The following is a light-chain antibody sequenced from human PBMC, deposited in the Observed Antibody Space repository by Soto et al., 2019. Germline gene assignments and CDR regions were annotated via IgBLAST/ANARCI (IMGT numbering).Light chain of an antibody. CDR3: QQYGDSPLT. CDR1: QSVITN. V-gene: IGKV3-15*01. Sequence: EIVMTQSPATLSVSPGERATLSCRASQSVITNLAWYQQKSGQAPRLLIYAASTRATDIPARFSGSGSGTEFTLTISNLQSEDFVVYYCQQYGDSPLTSGPGTKVDIK. J-gene: IGKJ3*01. CDR2: AAS.